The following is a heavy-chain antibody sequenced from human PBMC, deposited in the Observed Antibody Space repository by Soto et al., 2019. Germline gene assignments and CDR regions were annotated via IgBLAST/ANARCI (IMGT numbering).Heavy chain of an antibody. CDR1: VFSFSSDS. CDR3: ARDPPTGTTLDWADS. V-gene: IGHV3-21*01. CDR2: ISSSGSFK. Sequence: EVQLVESGGGLVKPGGSLRLSCAASVFSFSSDSMGWVRQAPGKGLEWVSSISSSGSFKNYADSVKGRFTISRDNAKNSLYLQMSGLKDEDTAVYYCARDPPTGTTLDWADSWGQGTLVTVSS. J-gene: IGHJ4*02. D-gene: IGHD1-7*01.